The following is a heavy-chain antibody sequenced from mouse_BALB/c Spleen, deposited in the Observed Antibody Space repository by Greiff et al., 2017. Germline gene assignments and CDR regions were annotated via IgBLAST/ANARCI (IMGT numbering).Heavy chain of an antibody. Sequence: LVESGPELVRPGVSVKISCKGSGYTFTDYAMHWVKQSHAKSLEWIGVISTYYGNTNYNQKFKGKATMTVDKSSSTAYMELARLTSEDSAIYYCARDTTPRSYYFDYWGQGTTLTVSS. CDR3: ARDTTPRSYYFDY. V-gene: IGHV1-67*01. D-gene: IGHD1-1*01. J-gene: IGHJ2*01. CDR2: ISTYYGNT. CDR1: GYTFTDYA.